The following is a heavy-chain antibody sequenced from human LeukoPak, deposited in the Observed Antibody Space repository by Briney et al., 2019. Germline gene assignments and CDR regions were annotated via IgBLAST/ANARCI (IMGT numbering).Heavy chain of an antibody. V-gene: IGHV3-23*01. Sequence: GGSLRLSCAASGFTFSSYWMSWVRQAPGKGLEWVSAISGSGGSTYYADSVKGRFTISRDNSKNTLYLQMNSLRAEDTAVYYCARDSRLWDGPVTGTTGIWGQGTLVTVSS. CDR2: ISGSGGST. CDR3: ARDSRLWDGPVTGTTGI. J-gene: IGHJ4*02. D-gene: IGHD1-20*01. CDR1: GFTFSSYW.